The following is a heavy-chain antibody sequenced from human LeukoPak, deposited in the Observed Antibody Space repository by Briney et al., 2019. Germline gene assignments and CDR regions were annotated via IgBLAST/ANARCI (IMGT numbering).Heavy chain of an antibody. CDR1: EYTFTGYY. Sequence: ASVKVSCKASEYTFTGYYIHWVQQAPGQGLEWMGWIDPNTGDSNYVQKFQGRVTMTRDTSISTVYMELSRLRSDDTAVYYCAQGIFGVVITGYWGQGTLVTVSS. D-gene: IGHD3-3*01. J-gene: IGHJ4*02. CDR3: AQGIFGVVITGY. V-gene: IGHV1-2*02. CDR2: IDPNTGDS.